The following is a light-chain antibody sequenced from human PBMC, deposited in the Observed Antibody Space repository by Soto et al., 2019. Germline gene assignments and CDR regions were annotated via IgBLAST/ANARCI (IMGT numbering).Light chain of an antibody. CDR2: DAS. Sequence: EIVLTQSPATLSLSPGERATLSCRASQSVSSYLAWYQQKPGQAPRLLIYDASNRATGIPARFSGSGSGTDLTLTISSLEPEDFAVYYCQQRSNWPRTFGKGTKV. CDR1: QSVSSY. CDR3: QQRSNWPRT. J-gene: IGKJ1*01. V-gene: IGKV3-11*01.